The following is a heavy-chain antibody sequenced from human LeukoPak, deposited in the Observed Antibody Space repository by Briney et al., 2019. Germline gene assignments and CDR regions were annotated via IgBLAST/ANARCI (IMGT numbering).Heavy chain of an antibody. Sequence: SETLSLTCTVSAGSINSDDYYWSWIRQPAGKGLEWIGRIYSPGTNYNYNPSLKSRATISIDTSKNQFSLKLTSVTAGDTAVYYCARGIGTSYESSRDAFDIWGQGTMVTVSS. CDR2: IYSPGTN. D-gene: IGHD3-22*01. CDR3: ARGIGTSYESSRDAFDI. J-gene: IGHJ3*02. V-gene: IGHV4-61*02. CDR1: AGSINSDDYY.